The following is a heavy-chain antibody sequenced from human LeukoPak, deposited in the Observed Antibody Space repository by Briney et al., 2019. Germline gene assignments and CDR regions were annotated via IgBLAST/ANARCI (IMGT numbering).Heavy chain of an antibody. CDR1: GFTFSNYY. J-gene: IGHJ4*02. V-gene: IGHV3-11*06. Sequence: GLSLRLSCAASGFTFSNYYMTWVRQAPGKGVEWLSYIRSSGSYNNYADAVTGRFTIPRENAKNSLYLQMNSLRAEDTAVYYCARNDGSGSNPHFASWGAGALVTVSS. D-gene: IGHD3-10*01. CDR3: ARNDGSGSNPHFAS. CDR2: IRSSGSYN.